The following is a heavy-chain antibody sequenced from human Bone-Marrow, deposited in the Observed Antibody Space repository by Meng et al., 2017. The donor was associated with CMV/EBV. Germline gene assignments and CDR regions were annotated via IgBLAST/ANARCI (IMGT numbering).Heavy chain of an antibody. CDR3: ARGYCSSTSCWDY. CDR1: GFTFDDYG. J-gene: IGHJ4*02. V-gene: IGHV3-21*01. CDR2: ISSSSSYI. D-gene: IGHD2-2*01. Sequence: GGSLRLCCAASGFTFDDYGMSWVRQAPGKGLEWVSSISSSSSYIYYADSVKGRFTISRDNAKNSLYLQMNSLRAEDTAVYYCARGYCSSTSCWDYWGQGTLVTVSS.